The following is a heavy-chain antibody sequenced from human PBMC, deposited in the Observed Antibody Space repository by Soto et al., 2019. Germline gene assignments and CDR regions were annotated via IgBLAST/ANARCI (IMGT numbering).Heavy chain of an antibody. V-gene: IGHV3-23*01. Sequence: EVQLLESGGGLVQPGGSLRLSCVASGFTFRSYAMSWVRRAPGKGLEWVSAISGSGNTSYFADTVRGRFTISRDNSKDTLYLQLNNLRVDDTADYFCAKGRGSSWNADYWGQGTLVTVAS. CDR1: GFTFRSYA. D-gene: IGHD6-13*01. CDR3: AKGRGSSWNADY. CDR2: ISGSGNTS. J-gene: IGHJ4*02.